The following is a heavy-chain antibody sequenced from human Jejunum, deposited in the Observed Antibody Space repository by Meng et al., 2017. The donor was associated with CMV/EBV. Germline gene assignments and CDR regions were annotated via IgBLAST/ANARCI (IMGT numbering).Heavy chain of an antibody. Sequence: AASGFTFSTYGMNWVRRAPGAGLEWVSSISGSSKDIQYADSVKGRFTVSRDNARNSLYLQMNSLRAEDTAVYYCARAQDRFLGWLPDHWGQGTLVTVSS. CDR3: ARAQDRFLGWLPDH. CDR2: ISGSSKDI. J-gene: IGHJ4*02. CDR1: GFTFSTYG. V-gene: IGHV3-21*01. D-gene: IGHD3-3*01.